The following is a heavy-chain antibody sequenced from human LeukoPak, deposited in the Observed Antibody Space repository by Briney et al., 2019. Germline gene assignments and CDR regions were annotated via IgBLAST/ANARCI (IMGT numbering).Heavy chain of an antibody. Sequence: SETLSLTCTVSGGSISSSSYYWGWGRQPPGKGLEWIGSIYYSGSTYDNPSLKSRVTISVDTSKNQFPLKLSSVTAADTAVYYCARRRVAVADLTFDYWGQGTLVTVSS. CDR2: IYYSGST. V-gene: IGHV4-39*01. J-gene: IGHJ4*02. CDR1: GGSISSSSYY. CDR3: ARRRVAVADLTFDY. D-gene: IGHD6-19*01.